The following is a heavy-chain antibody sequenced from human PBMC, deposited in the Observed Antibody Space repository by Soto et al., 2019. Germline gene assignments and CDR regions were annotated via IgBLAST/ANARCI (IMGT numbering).Heavy chain of an antibody. CDR2: INSDGSST. J-gene: IGHJ4*02. CDR3: ARDLRRVTTVDNFDY. Sequence: PGGSLRLSCAASGFTFSSYWMHWVRQAPGKGLVWVSRINSDGSSTSYADSVKGRFTISRDNAKNTPYLQMNSLRAEDTAVYYCARDLRRVTTVDNFDYWGQGTLVTVSS. V-gene: IGHV3-74*01. D-gene: IGHD4-17*01. CDR1: GFTFSSYW.